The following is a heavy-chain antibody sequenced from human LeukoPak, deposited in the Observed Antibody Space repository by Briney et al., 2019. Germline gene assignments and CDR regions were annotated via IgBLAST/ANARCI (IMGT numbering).Heavy chain of an antibody. Sequence: GESLKISCKGYGYSFTSYWIGWVRQMPGKGLEWMGIIYPVDSDTRYSPSFQGQGTISGDKSISTAYLQWSSLKASDTAMYYCARRTYCSSTSCSEGDWFDPWGQGTLVTVSS. CDR3: ARRTYCSSTSCSEGDWFDP. D-gene: IGHD2-2*01. V-gene: IGHV5-51*01. CDR2: IYPVDSDT. J-gene: IGHJ5*02. CDR1: GYSFTSYW.